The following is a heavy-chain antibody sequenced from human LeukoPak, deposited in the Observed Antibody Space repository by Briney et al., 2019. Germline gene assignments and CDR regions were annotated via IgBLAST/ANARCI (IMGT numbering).Heavy chain of an antibody. CDR2: IYPGDSDT. CDR3: ARHPTTAMVLGRPYYFDY. V-gene: IGHV5-51*01. J-gene: IGHJ4*02. Sequence: GESLKISCKGSGYSFTSYWIGWVRQMPGKGLEWMGIIYPGDSDTRYSPSFQGQVTISADKSISTAYLQWSSLKASDTAMYYCARHPTTAMVLGRPYYFDYWGQGTLVTVSS. CDR1: GYSFTSYW. D-gene: IGHD5-18*01.